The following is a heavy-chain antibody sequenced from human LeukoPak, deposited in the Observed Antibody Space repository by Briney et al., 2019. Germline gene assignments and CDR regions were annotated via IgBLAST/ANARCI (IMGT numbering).Heavy chain of an antibody. CDR3: PRAYLFVIGWFDP. D-gene: IGHD2-8*01. J-gene: IGHJ5*02. Sequence: SETLSLTCTVSGGSISSGGYYSSWIRQHPGKGLEWIGYIYYSGSTYYNPSLKSRVTISVDTSKNQCSLKLSSVTAADTAVYYCPRAYLFVIGWFDPWGQGTLVTVSS. V-gene: IGHV4-31*03. CDR1: GGSISSGGYY. CDR2: IYYSGST.